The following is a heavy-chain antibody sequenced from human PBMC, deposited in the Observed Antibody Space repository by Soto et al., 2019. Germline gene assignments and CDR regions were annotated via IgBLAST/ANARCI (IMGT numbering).Heavy chain of an antibody. D-gene: IGHD1-1*01. Sequence: QVQLVESGGGVVQPGMSLRLSCAASGYIFSDYGMHWVRQAPGKGLEWVALISYDGNNRHYAESVKGRFTISRDNSKNTLYVQMNSLRAEDTAMYYCARDRLRAGVGTRGFLDSWGQGALVTVSS. J-gene: IGHJ4*02. CDR2: ISYDGNNR. V-gene: IGHV3-30*03. CDR1: GYIFSDYG. CDR3: ARDRLRAGVGTRGFLDS.